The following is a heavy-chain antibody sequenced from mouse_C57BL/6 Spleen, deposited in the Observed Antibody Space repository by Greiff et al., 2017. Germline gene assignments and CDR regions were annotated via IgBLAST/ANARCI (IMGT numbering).Heavy chain of an antibody. Sequence: VQLQQSGPVLARPGASVKMSCKTSGYTFTSYWMHWVKQRPGQGLEWIGAIYPGNSDTSYNQKFKGKAKLTAVTSASTAYMELSSLTNEDSAVYDCTRSDRNYYGSSYDAMDYWGQGTSVTVSS. V-gene: IGHV1-5*01. J-gene: IGHJ4*01. CDR1: GYTFTSYW. CDR3: TRSDRNYYGSSYDAMDY. D-gene: IGHD1-1*01. CDR2: IYPGNSDT.